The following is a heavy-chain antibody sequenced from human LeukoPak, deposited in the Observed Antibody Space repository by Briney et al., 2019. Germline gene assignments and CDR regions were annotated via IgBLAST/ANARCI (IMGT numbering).Heavy chain of an antibody. J-gene: IGHJ4*02. D-gene: IGHD6-13*01. Sequence: SVKVSCKASGGTFSSYAISWVRQAPGQGLEWMGGIIPILGTANYAQKFQGRVTITADESTSTAYMELSSLRSEDTAVYYCARGYSSSWSETDYWGQGTLVTVSS. CDR3: ARGYSSSWSETDY. V-gene: IGHV1-69*13. CDR1: GGTFSSYA. CDR2: IIPILGTA.